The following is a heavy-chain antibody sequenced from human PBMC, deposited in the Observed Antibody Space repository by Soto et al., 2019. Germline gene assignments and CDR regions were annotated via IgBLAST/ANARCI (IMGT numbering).Heavy chain of an antibody. CDR3: ARYLETISPDF. Sequence: GGSLRLSCAASGFTLSSYSMNWVRQAPGKGLEWVSSISSSSSYIYYADSVKGRFTISRDNAKNSLYLQMNSLRAEDTAVYYCARYLETISPDFWGQGTLVTVSS. CDR1: GFTLSSYS. J-gene: IGHJ4*02. D-gene: IGHD3-3*01. V-gene: IGHV3-21*01. CDR2: ISSSSSYI.